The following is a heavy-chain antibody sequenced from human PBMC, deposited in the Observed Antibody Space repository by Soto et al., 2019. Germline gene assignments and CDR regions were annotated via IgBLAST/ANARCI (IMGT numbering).Heavy chain of an antibody. Sequence: PPETLSLTCTASGGSISSYYWSWIRQPPGKGLEWIGYINYSGSTNYNPSLKSRVTISIDTSKNQFSLKLSSVTTAATAVYYCARGGWLRFDPWGQGTLVTVSS. J-gene: IGHJ5*02. D-gene: IGHD5-12*01. CDR3: ARGGWLRFDP. CDR2: INYSGST. CDR1: GGSISSYY. V-gene: IGHV4-59*01.